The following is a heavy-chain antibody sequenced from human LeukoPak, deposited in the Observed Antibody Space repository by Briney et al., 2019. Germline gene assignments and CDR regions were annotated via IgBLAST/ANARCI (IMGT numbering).Heavy chain of an antibody. CDR2: INHSGST. CDR3: ARVYDSGSQAYFYYMDV. J-gene: IGHJ6*03. Sequence: QPSETLSLTCAVYGGSFSGYYWSWIRQPPGKGLEWIGEINHSGSTNYNTSLKSRVTISVDTSKNQFTLKVSSVTAADTAVYYCARVYDSGSQAYFYYMDVWGKGTTVTISS. CDR1: GGSFSGYY. D-gene: IGHD3-10*01. V-gene: IGHV4-34*01.